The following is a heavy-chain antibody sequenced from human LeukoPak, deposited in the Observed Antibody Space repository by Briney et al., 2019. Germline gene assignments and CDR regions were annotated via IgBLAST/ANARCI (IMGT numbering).Heavy chain of an antibody. CDR2: TYYRSKWYN. D-gene: IGHD6-19*01. J-gene: IGHJ4*02. V-gene: IGHV6-1*01. CDR1: GGSVSSKNGA. CDR3: ARDFGTTGWHTFDY. Sequence: SQTLSLTCVVSGGSVSSKNGAWNWIRQSPSRGLEWLGRTYYRSKWYNDYAESKDTSKNQYSLHLNSVTPDDTAVYYCARDFGTTGWHTFDYWGQGTLVTVSS.